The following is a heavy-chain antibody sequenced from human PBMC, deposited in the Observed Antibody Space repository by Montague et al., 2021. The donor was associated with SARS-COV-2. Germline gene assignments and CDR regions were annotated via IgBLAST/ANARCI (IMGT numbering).Heavy chain of an antibody. CDR2: ISDTGANT. J-gene: IGHJ4*02. Sequence: SLRLSCAASGFTFSNYGMSWVRQAPGKGLEWVSLISDTGANTHYADSVKGRFTISRDNSKNTVLLQMNSLRAEDTAVYCCAKCTHYYASGTYYNTYYFDHWGQGTLVTVSS. CDR1: GFTFSNYG. CDR3: AKCTHYYASGTYYNTYYFDH. D-gene: IGHD3-10*01. V-gene: IGHV3-23*01.